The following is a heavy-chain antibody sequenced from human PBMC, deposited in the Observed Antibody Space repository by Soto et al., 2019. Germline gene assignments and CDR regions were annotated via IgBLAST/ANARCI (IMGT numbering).Heavy chain of an antibody. Sequence: QVQLVQSGAEVKKPGSSVKVSCLASGGTFNTFAISWVRQAPGQGLEYMGGIIPMFGTAQYAQKFQGRVTITADESTRTVYMELSSLRSEDTAVYYCARFSPPRGYYAYWGQGTLVTVSS. CDR3: ARFSPPRGYYAY. CDR2: IIPMFGTA. V-gene: IGHV1-69*01. J-gene: IGHJ4*02. CDR1: GGTFNTFA. D-gene: IGHD3-22*01.